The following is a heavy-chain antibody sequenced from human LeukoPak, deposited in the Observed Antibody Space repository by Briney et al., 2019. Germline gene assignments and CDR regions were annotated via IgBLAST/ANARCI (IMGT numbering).Heavy chain of an antibody. CDR1: GYTFTDYS. J-gene: IGHJ4*02. D-gene: IGHD6-13*01. CDR2: INPNSGGT. V-gene: IGHV1-2*02. Sequence: GASVKVSCKASGYTFTDYSMHWVRQAPGQGLEWMGWINPNSGGTDYAQKFQGRVTMTRFTSISTAYLEVTRLTSDDTAVYFCVRDMIAAAGAGGWGQGTLVTVSS. CDR3: VRDMIAAAGAGG.